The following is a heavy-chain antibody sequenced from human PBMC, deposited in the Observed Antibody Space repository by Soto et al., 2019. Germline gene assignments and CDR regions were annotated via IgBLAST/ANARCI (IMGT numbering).Heavy chain of an antibody. Sequence: QVQLQESGPGLVKPSGTLSLTCAVSSGSISSSNWWSWVRQPPGKGLEWIGEIYHSGSTNYNPSLKSRVTISGDKANNQFSLKLSSVTAADTAVYYCARGSGNYIWGSYRHGDYFDYWGQGTLVTVSS. CDR3: ARGSGNYIWGSYRHGDYFDY. J-gene: IGHJ4*02. V-gene: IGHV4-4*02. CDR2: IYHSGST. CDR1: SGSISSSNW. D-gene: IGHD3-16*02.